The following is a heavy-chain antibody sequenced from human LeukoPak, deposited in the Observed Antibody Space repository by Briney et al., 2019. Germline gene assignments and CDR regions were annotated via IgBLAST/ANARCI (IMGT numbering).Heavy chain of an antibody. CDR1: GYTFTAYY. Sequence: GASVKVSCKASGYTFTAYYMHWVRLAPGQGLEWMGWINPNSGATKYTPKFQDRVAMTRDTSISTAYLELSRLRSDDTAVYYCTSNGPDGDYSYWGQGTLATVSS. V-gene: IGHV1-2*02. D-gene: IGHD4-17*01. CDR2: INPNSGAT. CDR3: TSNGPDGDYSY. J-gene: IGHJ4*02.